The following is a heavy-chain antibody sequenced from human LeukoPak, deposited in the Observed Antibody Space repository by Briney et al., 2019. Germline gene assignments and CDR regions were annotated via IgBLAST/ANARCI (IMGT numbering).Heavy chain of an antibody. V-gene: IGHV3-23*01. Sequence: GGSLRLSCAASGFTFNYYAMSWVRQAPGKGLEWVSSISGSGDNTYYADSVKGRFTISRDNSKNTLYLQMNSLRAEDTAVYYCANDFDYWGQGTLVTVSS. J-gene: IGHJ4*02. CDR3: ANDFDY. CDR1: GFTFNYYA. CDR2: ISGSGDNT.